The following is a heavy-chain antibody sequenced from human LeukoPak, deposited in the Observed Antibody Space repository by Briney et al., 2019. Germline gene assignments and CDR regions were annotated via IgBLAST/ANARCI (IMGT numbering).Heavy chain of an antibody. J-gene: IGHJ3*01. CDR1: GFSFTNHI. V-gene: IGHV3-30-3*01. Sequence: GGSLRLACAPPGFSFTNHIMQSVRQAPGKGLEWVASIATDRSQTVYRGSVKGRFPISRDPSTNKLYFHMNSMRAEDTAVYFCVRERQDRIVHTAAFDFWSQGTMLSVSS. CDR3: VRERQDRIVHTAAFDF. D-gene: IGHD2-15*01. CDR2: IATDRSQT.